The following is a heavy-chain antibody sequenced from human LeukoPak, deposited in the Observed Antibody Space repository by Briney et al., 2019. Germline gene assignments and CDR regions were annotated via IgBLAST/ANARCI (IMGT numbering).Heavy chain of an antibody. CDR2: IDT. J-gene: IGHJ3*02. V-gene: IGHV5-51*01. D-gene: IGHD3-16*02. Sequence: SLXISCKGSGYIFTHYWIGWVRQMPGKGLEWMGIIDTRYSPSFQGQVLISADKSISTAYLHWGSLKASDTAMYFCARSRSSTSDAVDIWGQGTMVTVS. CDR3: ARSRSSTSDAVDI. CDR1: GYIFTHYW.